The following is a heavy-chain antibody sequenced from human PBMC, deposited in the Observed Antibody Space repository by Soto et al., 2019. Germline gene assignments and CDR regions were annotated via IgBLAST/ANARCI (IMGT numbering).Heavy chain of an antibody. Sequence: QVQLVQSGAEVKKPGSSVKVSCKASGGTFSSYAISWVRQAPGQGLEWMGGIIPIFGTANYAQKFQGRVTITADESTSTAYMELSSLRSEDTAVYYCAGGPWGQLVLNSYYYYGMDVWGQGTTVTVSS. CDR2: IIPIFGTA. J-gene: IGHJ6*02. D-gene: IGHD6-6*01. CDR3: AGGPWGQLVLNSYYYYGMDV. V-gene: IGHV1-69*12. CDR1: GGTFSSYA.